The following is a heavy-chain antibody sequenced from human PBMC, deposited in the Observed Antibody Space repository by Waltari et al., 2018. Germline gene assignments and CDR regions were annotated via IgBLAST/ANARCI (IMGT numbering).Heavy chain of an antibody. V-gene: IGHV3-33*01. CDR3: ATYSSSKSWFDP. Sequence: QVQLVESGGGVVQPGRSLRLSCAASGFTFSSYGMHWVRQAPGKGLEWVAVIWYDGSNKDYADSVKGRFTISRDNSKNTLYLQMNSLRAEDTAVYYCATYSSSKSWFDPWGQGTLVTVSS. D-gene: IGHD6-13*01. J-gene: IGHJ5*02. CDR2: IWYDGSNK. CDR1: GFTFSSYG.